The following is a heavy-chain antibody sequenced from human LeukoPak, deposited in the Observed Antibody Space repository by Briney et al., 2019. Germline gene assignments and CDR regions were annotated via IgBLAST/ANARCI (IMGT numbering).Heavy chain of an antibody. CDR2: IYGDGRI. CDR3: ARESGYSYGLAGFFDY. D-gene: IGHD5-18*01. Sequence: PGGSLRLSXAASGFTVTSNYMSWVRQAPGKGLEWVSVIYGDGRIHDADSVKGRFTISRDDSKNTLYLQMNSLRAEDTAVYYCARESGYSYGLAGFFDYWGQGTLVTVSS. J-gene: IGHJ4*02. V-gene: IGHV3-53*01. CDR1: GFTVTSNY.